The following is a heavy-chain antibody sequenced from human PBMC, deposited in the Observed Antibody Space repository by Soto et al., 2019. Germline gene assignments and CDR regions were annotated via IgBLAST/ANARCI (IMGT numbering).Heavy chain of an antibody. CDR1: GFTFSSSA. CDR2: ITGSGDTT. D-gene: IGHD1-26*01. J-gene: IGHJ4*02. V-gene: IGHV3-23*01. CDR3: AKVLVGSPMGTFDS. Sequence: EVQLLESGGGLVQPGGSLRLSCAASGFTFSSSAMSWVRQAPGKGLECVSVITGSGDTTHYADSVKGRFTISRDNSKNTLSLQVHSVRAEDTALYYCAKVLVGSPMGTFDSWGQGTLVTVSS.